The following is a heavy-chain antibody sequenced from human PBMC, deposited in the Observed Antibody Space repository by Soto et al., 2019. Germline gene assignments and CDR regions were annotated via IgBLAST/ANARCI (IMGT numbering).Heavy chain of an antibody. V-gene: IGHV4-34*01. CDR1: GGSFSGYY. CDR2: INHSGST. CDR3: ARGKGLLLWFGELHPHNY. J-gene: IGHJ4*02. Sequence: QVQLQQWGAGLLKPSETLSLTCAVYGGSFSGYYWSWIRPPPGKGLEWIGEINHSGSTNYNPSLKSRVTISVDTSKNQFSLKLSSVTAADTAVYYCARGKGLLLWFGELHPHNYWGQGTLVTVSS. D-gene: IGHD3-10*01.